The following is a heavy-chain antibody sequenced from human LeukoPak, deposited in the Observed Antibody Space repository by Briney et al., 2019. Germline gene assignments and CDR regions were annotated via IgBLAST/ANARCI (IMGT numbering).Heavy chain of an antibody. CDR2: ISSSSSTI. V-gene: IGHV3-48*01. D-gene: IGHD3-3*01. CDR3: ASPYYDFWSGYPRFDY. Sequence: GGSLRLSCAASGFTFSSYSMNWVRQAPGKGLEWVSYISSSSSTIYYADSVKGRFTISRDNAKNSLYLQMNSLRAEDTAVYYCASPYYDFWSGYPRFDYWGQGTLVTVSS. J-gene: IGHJ4*02. CDR1: GFTFSSYS.